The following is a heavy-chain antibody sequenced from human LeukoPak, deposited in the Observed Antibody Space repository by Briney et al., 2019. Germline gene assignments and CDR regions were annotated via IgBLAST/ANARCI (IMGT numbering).Heavy chain of an antibody. CDR1: GYTFTGYY. CDR3: ARGAYIAVAGTSYYYYYMDV. CDR2: INPNSGGT. J-gene: IGHJ6*03. D-gene: IGHD6-19*01. V-gene: IGHV1-2*02. Sequence: ASVKVSCKASGYTFTGYYMHWVRQAPGQGLEWMGWINPNSGGTNYAQKFQGRVTMTRDTSISTAYMELSRLRSDDTAVHYCARGAYIAVAGTSYYYYYMDVWGKGTTVTVSS.